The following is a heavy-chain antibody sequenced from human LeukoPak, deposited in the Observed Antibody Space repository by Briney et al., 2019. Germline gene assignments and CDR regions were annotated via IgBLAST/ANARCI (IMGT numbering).Heavy chain of an antibody. Sequence: SETLSLICTVSGGSISSYYWNWIRQPPGKGLEWIGCIYNSGSTYNPSLKSRVTISVDTSKNQFSLKLSSVTAADTAVYYCARGASLGYWGQGTLVTVSS. CDR3: ARGASLGY. V-gene: IGHV4-59*08. CDR1: GGSISSYY. J-gene: IGHJ4*02. D-gene: IGHD3-16*01. CDR2: IYNSGST.